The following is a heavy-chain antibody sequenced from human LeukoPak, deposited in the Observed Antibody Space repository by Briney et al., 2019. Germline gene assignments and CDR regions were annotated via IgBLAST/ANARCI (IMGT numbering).Heavy chain of an antibody. CDR3: ARDDGSSPYDY. Sequence: GSLRLSCAASGFTVSSNYMSWVRQAPGKGLEWVSVIYSGGSTYYAGSVKGRFTISRDNSKNTLYLQMNSLRAEDTAVYYCARDDGSSPYDYWGQGTLVTVSS. D-gene: IGHD6-6*01. CDR1: GFTVSSNY. CDR2: IYSGGST. J-gene: IGHJ4*02. V-gene: IGHV3-66*02.